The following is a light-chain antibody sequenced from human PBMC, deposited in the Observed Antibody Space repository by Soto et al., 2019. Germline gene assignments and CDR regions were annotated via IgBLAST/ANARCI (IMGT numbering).Light chain of an antibody. CDR2: DAS. Sequence: DIQMTQSPSTLSASVGDRVTITCRASQSISSWLAWYQQKPGKAPKLLIYDASSLESGVPSRFSGSGSGTEFTLTISSLQPDDFATYYCQQYNSYSRKTFGQGTNEDIK. J-gene: IGKJ1*01. CDR3: QQYNSYSRKT. CDR1: QSISSW. V-gene: IGKV1-5*01.